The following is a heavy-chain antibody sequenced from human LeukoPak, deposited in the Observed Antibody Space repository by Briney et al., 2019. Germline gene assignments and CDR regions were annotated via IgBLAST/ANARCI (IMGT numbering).Heavy chain of an antibody. CDR2: ISGTVDNT. J-gene: IGHJ4*02. V-gene: IGHV3-23*01. D-gene: IGHD7-27*01. CDR1: RFTLSFYA. Sequence: GGSLRLSCAASRFTLSFYAMSWVRQAPGKGLEWVSGISGTVDNTFYADPVKGRFTISRDNSKNTPYLQMNSLRAEDAAVYYCAKGTGGLFDYWGQGTLVTVSS. CDR3: AKGTGGLFDY.